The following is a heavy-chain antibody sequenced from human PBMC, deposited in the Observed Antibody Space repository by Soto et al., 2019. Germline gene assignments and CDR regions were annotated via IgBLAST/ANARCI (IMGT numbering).Heavy chain of an antibody. CDR3: ARGGGVGVAGSAAFDM. V-gene: IGHV1-2*02. CDR2: INPATGAA. Sequence: QLHLVQSGAVVKKPGASVTVSCSASGYPATAYYMHWVRQAPGRGLEWMGGINPATGAAKYTQTFQGRVTMTRDTSPSTVFMELSGLTSEDTAVFYCARGGGVGVAGSAAFDMWGQGTLVTVSS. CDR1: GYPATAYY. D-gene: IGHD3-3*01. J-gene: IGHJ3*02.